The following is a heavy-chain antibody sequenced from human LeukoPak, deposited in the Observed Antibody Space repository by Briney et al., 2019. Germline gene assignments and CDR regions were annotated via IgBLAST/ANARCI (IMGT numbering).Heavy chain of an antibody. CDR1: GFTFSSYA. Sequence: GGSLRLSRAASGFTFSSYAMHWVRQAPGKGLEWVAVISYDGSNKYYADSVKGRFTISRDNSKNTLYLQMNSLRAEDRAVYYCAKEAYYYDSRGTFDCWGQGTLVTVSS. CDR2: ISYDGSNK. D-gene: IGHD3-22*01. CDR3: AKEAYYYDSRGTFDC. J-gene: IGHJ4*02. V-gene: IGHV3-30*04.